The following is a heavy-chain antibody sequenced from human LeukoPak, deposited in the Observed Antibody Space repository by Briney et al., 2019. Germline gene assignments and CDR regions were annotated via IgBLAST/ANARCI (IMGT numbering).Heavy chain of an antibody. V-gene: IGHV3-9*01. CDR2: ISWNSGSI. Sequence: GGSLRLSCAASGFTFDDYAMHWVRQAPGKGLEWVSGISWNSGSIGYAGSVKGRFTISRDNAKNSLYLQMNSLRAEDTALYYCAKDRSGSYYYYGMDVWGQGTTVTVSS. CDR1: GFTFDDYA. J-gene: IGHJ6*02. D-gene: IGHD1-26*01. CDR3: AKDRSGSYYYYGMDV.